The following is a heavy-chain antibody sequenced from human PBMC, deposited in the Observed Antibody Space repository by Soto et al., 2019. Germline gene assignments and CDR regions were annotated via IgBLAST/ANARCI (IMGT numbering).Heavy chain of an antibody. CDR2: VSTSGRST. D-gene: IGHD2-15*01. V-gene: IGHV3-64D*06. J-gene: IGHJ4*02. CDR3: VKQAHGLDGVAFDY. CDR1: GFIFSEST. Sequence: GGSLRLSCSASGFIFSESTMYWVRQVPGKGLEAISAVSTSGRSTYYADSVKDRFTISRDNSKNTLFLQMGSLRPEDTAIYYCVKQAHGLDGVAFDYWGQGTQVTVSS.